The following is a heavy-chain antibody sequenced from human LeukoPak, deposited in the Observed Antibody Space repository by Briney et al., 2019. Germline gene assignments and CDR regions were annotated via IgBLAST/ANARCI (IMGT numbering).Heavy chain of an antibody. V-gene: IGHV3-7*01. D-gene: IGHD2-2*03. J-gene: IGHJ4*02. CDR3: ARIGYRSSSFDY. CDR1: GFTFSSYS. CDR2: IKQDGSEK. Sequence: PGGSLRLSCAASGFTFSSYSMSWVRQAPGKGLEWVANIKQDGSEKDYVDSMKGRFTISRDNAKNSVYLQVNSLRAEDTAVYYCARIGYRSSSFDYWGQGTLVTVSS.